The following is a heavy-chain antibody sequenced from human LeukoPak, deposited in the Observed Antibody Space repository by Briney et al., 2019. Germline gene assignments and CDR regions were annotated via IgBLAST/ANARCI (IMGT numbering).Heavy chain of an antibody. V-gene: IGHV3-9*01. D-gene: IGHD3-9*01. Sequence: GGSLRLSCAASGFTFDDYAMHWVRQAPGKGLEWVSGISWNSGSIGYADSVKGRFTISRDNVKNSLYLQMNSLRAEDTALYYCAKAADYDILTGYEYYFDYWGQGTLVTVSS. CDR3: AKAADYDILTGYEYYFDY. J-gene: IGHJ4*02. CDR1: GFTFDDYA. CDR2: ISWNSGSI.